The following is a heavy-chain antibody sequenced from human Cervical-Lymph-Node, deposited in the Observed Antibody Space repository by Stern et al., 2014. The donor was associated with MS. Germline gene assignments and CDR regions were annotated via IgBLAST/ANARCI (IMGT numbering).Heavy chain of an antibody. CDR2: ITPNSGTT. CDR3: TRVQRERRALDHFDP. V-gene: IGHV1-46*03. CDR1: GFSFTTHY. Sequence: VQLVQSGAEVKKPGASVNVSCEASGFSFTTHYMHWIRQAPGEGLEWVGMITPNSGTTSYARQFQGRVIITRDTSTSTIYMELTGLRSEDTALYFCTRVQRERRALDHFDPWGQGTLVTVSS. J-gene: IGHJ5*02. D-gene: IGHD1-1*01.